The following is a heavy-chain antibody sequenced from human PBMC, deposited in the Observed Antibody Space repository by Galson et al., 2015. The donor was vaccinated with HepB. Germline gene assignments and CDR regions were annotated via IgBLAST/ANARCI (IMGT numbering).Heavy chain of an antibody. D-gene: IGHD1-26*01. J-gene: IGHJ4*02. CDR2: IYSGGST. V-gene: IGHV3-66*02. CDR3: ARGGGYLVD. CDR1: EFTVNSNY. Sequence: SLRLSCAASEFTVNSNYMTWVRQAPGKGLEWVSVIYSGGSTFYADSVKGRFTISRDNSKNTLYLQMNSLRTEDTAVYYCARGGGYLVDWGQGTLVTVSS.